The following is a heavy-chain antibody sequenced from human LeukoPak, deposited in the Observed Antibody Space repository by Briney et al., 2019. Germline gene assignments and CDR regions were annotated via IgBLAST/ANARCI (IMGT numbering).Heavy chain of an antibody. CDR2: IYSGGST. J-gene: IGHJ4*02. CDR1: GFTVSSNY. Sequence: GGSLRLSCAASGFTVSSNYMSWVRQAPGKGLERVSVIYSGGSTYYADSVKGRFTISRDNSKNTLYLQMNSLRVEDTAVYYCAREGVYGSGSYYQDYWGQGTLVTVSS. CDR3: AREGVYGSGSYYQDY. V-gene: IGHV3-66*01. D-gene: IGHD3-10*01.